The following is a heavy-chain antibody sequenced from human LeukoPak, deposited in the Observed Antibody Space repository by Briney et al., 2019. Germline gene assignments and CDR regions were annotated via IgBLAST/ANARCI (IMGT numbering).Heavy chain of an antibody. V-gene: IGHV1-69*05. Sequence: SVKVSCKASGGTFSSYAISWVRQAPGQGLEWMGGIIPIFGTANYAQKFQGRVTITTDESTSTAYMALSSLRSEDTAVYYCATSWGYYDILTGLICWGQGTLVTVSS. J-gene: IGHJ4*02. CDR1: GGTFSSYA. CDR3: ATSWGYYDILTGLIC. D-gene: IGHD3-9*01. CDR2: IIPIFGTA.